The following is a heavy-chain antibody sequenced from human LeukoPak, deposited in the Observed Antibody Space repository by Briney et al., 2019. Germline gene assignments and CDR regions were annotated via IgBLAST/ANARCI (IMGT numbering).Heavy chain of an antibody. Sequence: TGGSLRLSCAASGFTFTDYWMTWVRQVPGKGLEWVANIHKAGTESYYVDSVKGRFAISRDNAKNSLYPQLSSLRVDDTAVYYCARVGTWELQRVFDYWGQGTLVTVSS. D-gene: IGHD1-26*01. CDR1: GFTFTDYW. CDR3: ARVGTWELQRVFDY. J-gene: IGHJ4*02. CDR2: IHKAGTES. V-gene: IGHV3-7*01.